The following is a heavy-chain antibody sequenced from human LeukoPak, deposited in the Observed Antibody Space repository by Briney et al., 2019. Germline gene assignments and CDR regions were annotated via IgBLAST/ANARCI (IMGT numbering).Heavy chain of an antibody. CDR2: IYYSGST. D-gene: IGHD6-19*01. CDR3: ARFSGWPSSPFDY. J-gene: IGHJ4*02. CDR1: GGSISSYY. Sequence: PSETLSLTCTVSGGSISSYYWSWIRQPPGKGLEWIGYIYYSGSTNYNPSLKSRVTISVDTSKNQFSLKLSSVTAADTAVYYCARFSGWPSSPFDYWAREPWSPSPQ. V-gene: IGHV4-59*01.